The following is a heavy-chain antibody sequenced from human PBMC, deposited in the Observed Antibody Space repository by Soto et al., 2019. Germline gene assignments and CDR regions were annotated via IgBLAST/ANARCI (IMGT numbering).Heavy chain of an antibody. J-gene: IGHJ4*02. V-gene: IGHV1-2*04. CDR1: GYTFTGYY. Sequence: QVQLVQSGAEVKKPGASVKVSCKASGYTFTGYYMHWVRQAPGQGLEWIGWINPNSGGTNYAQKFQGWVTMTRDTSISTAYREVSRLRSDDTAVYYCAILGGERGYCSGGSCPFDYWGQGTLVTVSS. CDR2: INPNSGGT. CDR3: AILGGERGYCSGGSCPFDY. D-gene: IGHD2-15*01.